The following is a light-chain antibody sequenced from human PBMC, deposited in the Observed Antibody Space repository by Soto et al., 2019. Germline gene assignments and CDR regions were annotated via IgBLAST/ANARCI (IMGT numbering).Light chain of an antibody. CDR1: NIGSLS. CDR2: YDR. CDR3: QVWDSSGDHLGV. Sequence: SYVLTQPPSVSVSPGKTATITCGGNNIGSLSVHWYQQKPGQAPVLVMFYDRVRPSGIPDRFSGSNSGNTATLTISRVEAGDEADYYCQVWDSSGDHLGVFGGGTKLTVL. J-gene: IGLJ3*02. V-gene: IGLV3-21*01.